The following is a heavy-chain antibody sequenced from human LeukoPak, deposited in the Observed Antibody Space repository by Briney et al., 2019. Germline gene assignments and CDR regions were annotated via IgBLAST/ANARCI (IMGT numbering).Heavy chain of an antibody. J-gene: IGHJ4*02. D-gene: IGHD5-18*01. Sequence: NSSETLSLTCAVYGGSFSGYFWSWIRQPPGKGLEWIGEINHSGSTNYNPSLKSRVTISVDTSKNQFSLKLSSVTAADTAVYYCARGEVLDTAMVTTPFDHWGQGTLVNVSS. V-gene: IGHV4-34*01. CDR1: GGSFSGYF. CDR3: ARGEVLDTAMVTTPFDH. CDR2: INHSGST.